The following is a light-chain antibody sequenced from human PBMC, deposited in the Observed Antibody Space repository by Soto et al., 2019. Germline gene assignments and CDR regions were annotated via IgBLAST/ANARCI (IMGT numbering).Light chain of an antibody. CDR3: SSYTSTSTYV. CDR1: SSDVGTYNR. J-gene: IGLJ1*01. V-gene: IGLV2-18*02. Sequence: QSVLTQPPSVSGSPVQSVAISCTGTSSDVGTYNRVSWYQQPPGTAPRLMIYDVSNRPSGVPDRFSGSKSGNTASLTISGLQAEDEADYYCSSYTSTSTYVFGTGTRSPS. CDR2: DVS.